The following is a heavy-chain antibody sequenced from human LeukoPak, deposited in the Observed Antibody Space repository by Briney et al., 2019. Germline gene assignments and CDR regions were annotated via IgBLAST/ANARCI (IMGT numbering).Heavy chain of an antibody. CDR2: IYSGGDT. CDR3: ASVGGTGGSSSYEGS. D-gene: IGHD6-13*01. Sequence: GGSPRLSCAASGFTVSSNYVSWVRQAPGKGLEWVSVIYSGGDTYYADSVRGRFTISKDSSKNTVHLQMNSLRAEDTAVYYCASVGGTGGSSSYEGSWGQGTLVTVSS. J-gene: IGHJ5*02. V-gene: IGHV3-53*01. CDR1: GFTVSSNY.